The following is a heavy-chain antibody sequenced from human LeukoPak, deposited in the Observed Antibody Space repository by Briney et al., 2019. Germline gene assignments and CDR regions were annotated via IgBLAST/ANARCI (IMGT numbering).Heavy chain of an antibody. J-gene: IGHJ4*02. CDR1: GFTFSSCA. V-gene: IGHV3-23*01. CDR3: AKADTGGNYFDH. CDR2: IDVGGGKT. D-gene: IGHD1-26*01. Sequence: PGGSLRLSCVASGFTFSSCAMSWVRQAPGKGLEWVSAIDVGGGKTYYADSVKGRFTFSRDNFKNTLHLQMNSLRAEDTAVYYCAKADTGGNYFDHWGQGTLVTVSS.